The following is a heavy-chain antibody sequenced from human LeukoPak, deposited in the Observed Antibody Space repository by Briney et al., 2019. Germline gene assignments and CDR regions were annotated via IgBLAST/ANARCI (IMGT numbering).Heavy chain of an antibody. CDR2: IYYSGST. CDR3: ASLRERSYYARGFDY. V-gene: IGHV4-39*01. Sequence: SETLSLTCTVSGGSISSSSYYWGWIRQPPGKGLEWIGSIYYSGSTYYNPSLKSRVTISVDTSKNQFSLKLSSVTAADTVVYYCASLRERSYYARGFDYWGQGTLVTVSS. CDR1: GGSISSSSYY. J-gene: IGHJ4*02. D-gene: IGHD1-26*01.